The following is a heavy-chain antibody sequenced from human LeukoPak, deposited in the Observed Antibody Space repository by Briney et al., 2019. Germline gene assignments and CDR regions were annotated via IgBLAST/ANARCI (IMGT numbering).Heavy chain of an antibody. CDR1: GFAFNSFA. CDR2: ISNSDGSS. CDR3: AKSLGVGGYTRYKGFDQ. J-gene: IGHJ4*02. D-gene: IGHD3-16*02. V-gene: IGHV3-23*01. Sequence: TGGSLRLSCAASGFAFNSFAMNWVRQAPGKGLEWVSSISNSDGSSHYADFVKGRFTISRDNSKNTLHLQMNSLRAEDTAVYYCAKSLGVGGYTRYKGFDQWGQGTLATVSS.